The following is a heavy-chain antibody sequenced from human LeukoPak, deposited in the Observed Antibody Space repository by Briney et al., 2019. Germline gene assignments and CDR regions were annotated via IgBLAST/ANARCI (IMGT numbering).Heavy chain of an antibody. J-gene: IGHJ6*03. CDR2: IKGDKSDT. V-gene: IGHV3-7*01. CDR1: GFSLSNYW. Sequence: PGGSLRLSCEASGFSLSNYWMSWVRQAPGKGLEWVATIKGDKSDTYHVDSVRGRFTLSRDNAKNSLYLQMNSLRVEDTAVYFCTRDPGDVWGKGTTVIVSS. CDR3: TRDPGDV.